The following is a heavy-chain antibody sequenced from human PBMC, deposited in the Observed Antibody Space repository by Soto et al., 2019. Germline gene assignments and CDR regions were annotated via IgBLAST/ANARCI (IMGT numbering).Heavy chain of an antibody. Sequence: EVQLLESGGGLVQPGGSLRLSCAASGFTLSNYAMSWVRQAPGKGLEWVSTISGSGGRIYYADSVKGRFTISRDNSKNTLYLQMSSPGAEGKAVYYCGKTDGVEGKVVDSWGQGTLVTVSS. J-gene: IGHJ4*02. CDR3: GKTDGVEGKVVDS. V-gene: IGHV3-23*01. D-gene: IGHD2-15*01. CDR1: GFTLSNYA. CDR2: ISGSGGRI.